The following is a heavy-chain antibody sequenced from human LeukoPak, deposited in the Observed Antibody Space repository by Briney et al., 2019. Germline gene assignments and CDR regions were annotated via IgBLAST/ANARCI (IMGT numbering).Heavy chain of an antibody. CDR3: ARAREVDV. CDR2: IKQDGSEK. V-gene: IGHV3-7*01. Sequence: GGSLRLSCAASGFTFSSYWMSWVRQAPGKGLEWVANIKQDGSEKYYVDSVKGRFTFSRDNAENSLYLQMKSLRVEDTAVYYCARAREVDVWGQGTTVTVSS. CDR1: GFTFSSYW. D-gene: IGHD1-26*01. J-gene: IGHJ6*02.